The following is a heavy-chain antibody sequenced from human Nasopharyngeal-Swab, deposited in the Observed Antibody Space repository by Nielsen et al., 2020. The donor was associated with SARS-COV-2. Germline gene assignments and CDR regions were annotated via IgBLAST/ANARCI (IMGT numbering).Heavy chain of an antibody. Sequence: GGSLRLSCAASGFTFSKFYMSWVRQAAGKGLEWVANIKQDGSGSYYVDSVKGRFTISRDDANNSLYLQMNSLRAGDTGVYYCARGGSSFPFDYWGPGTLVTVSP. CDR1: GFTFSKFY. J-gene: IGHJ4*02. CDR2: IKQDGSGS. CDR3: ARGGSSFPFDY. D-gene: IGHD6-13*01. V-gene: IGHV3-7*01.